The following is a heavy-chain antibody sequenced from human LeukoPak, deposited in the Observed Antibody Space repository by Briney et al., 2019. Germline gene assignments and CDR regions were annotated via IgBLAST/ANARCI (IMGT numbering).Heavy chain of an antibody. J-gene: IGHJ4*02. Sequence: GGSLRLSCAASGFTFSSYAMSWVRQAPGKGLEWVSAISGSGGSTYYADSVKGRFTSSRDNSKNTLYLQMNSLRAEDTAVYYCAKDGSALWFREYPFDYWGQGTLVTVSS. CDR1: GFTFSSYA. CDR2: ISGSGGST. V-gene: IGHV3-23*01. CDR3: AKDGSALWFREYPFDY. D-gene: IGHD3-10*01.